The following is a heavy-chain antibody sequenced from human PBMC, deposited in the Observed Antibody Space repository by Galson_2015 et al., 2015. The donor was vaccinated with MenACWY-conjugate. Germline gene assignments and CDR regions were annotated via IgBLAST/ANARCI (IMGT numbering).Heavy chain of an antibody. J-gene: IGHJ4*01. CDR3: ARSWGFIRGHGGSMDLSFDV. Sequence: ATLSLACKISVGSISSFYWNWIRQSPGHGLQWIGNIYYNGKINFNPSLESRLSMSVDTSNNQYSLNLTSVTAADTAVYYCARSWGFIRGHGGSMDLSFDVWGQGALVIVSS. V-gene: IGHV4-59*08. D-gene: IGHD3-10*01. CDR2: IYYNGKI. CDR1: VGSISSFY.